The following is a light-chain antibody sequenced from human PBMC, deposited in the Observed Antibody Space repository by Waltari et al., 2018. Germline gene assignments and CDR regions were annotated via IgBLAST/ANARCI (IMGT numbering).Light chain of an antibody. CDR1: QSVSSN. J-gene: IGKJ3*01. V-gene: IGKV3-15*01. CDR3: QQYNNWPGIT. CDR2: GAS. Sequence: EIVMTQSPATLSVSPGERATLSCRASQSVSSNLAWYQQKPGQAPRLLIYGASTRATGIPARFSGSGSGTEFTLTISSLQSEDFAVYYCQQYNNWPGITFGPGTKVGIK.